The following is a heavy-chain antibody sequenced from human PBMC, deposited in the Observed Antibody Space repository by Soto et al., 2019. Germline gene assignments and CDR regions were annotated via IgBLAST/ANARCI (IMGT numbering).Heavy chain of an antibody. CDR3: ARDESSGSYYSDY. V-gene: IGHV3-33*01. J-gene: IGHJ4*02. CDR1: GFTFSSYG. D-gene: IGHD1-26*01. CDR2: IWYDGSNK. Sequence: QVQLVESGGGVVQPGRSLRLSCAASGFTFSSYGMHWVRQAPGKGLEWVAVIWYDGSNKYYADSVKGRFTISRDNSKNTLYLQMISLRAEDTAVYYCARDESSGSYYSDYWGQGTLVTVSS.